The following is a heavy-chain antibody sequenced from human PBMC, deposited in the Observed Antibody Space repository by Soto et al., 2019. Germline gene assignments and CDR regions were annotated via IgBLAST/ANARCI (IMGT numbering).Heavy chain of an antibody. CDR3: ARVPTIVRGVISGNDYFDY. D-gene: IGHD3-10*01. CDR1: GGSFSDYH. V-gene: IGHV4-34*01. CDR2: INHRGST. Sequence: QVQLQQWGAGLLKPSETLSLTCAVYGGSFSDYHWNWIRQPPGKGLEWIGEINHRGSTNYNPSLKSRVTISVDTSKNQCSLKLSSVTAADTAVYYCARVPTIVRGVISGNDYFDYWGQGTLVTVSS. J-gene: IGHJ4*02.